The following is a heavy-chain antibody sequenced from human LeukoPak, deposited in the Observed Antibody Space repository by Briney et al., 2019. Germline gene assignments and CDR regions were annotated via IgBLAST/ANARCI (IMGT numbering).Heavy chain of an antibody. CDR1: GFTFSKNA. CDR3: ARDPGAFPYFFDY. J-gene: IGHJ4*02. Sequence: PGGSLXLSCVASGFTFSKNALSWVRQTPGKGLECVSAISGDGRSPYYADSVEGRFTISRDDSKNTVYLQMNSLRVEDSAVYYCARDPGAFPYFFDYWGQGTLVTVSS. V-gene: IGHV3-23*01. CDR2: ISGDGRSP. D-gene: IGHD4/OR15-4a*01.